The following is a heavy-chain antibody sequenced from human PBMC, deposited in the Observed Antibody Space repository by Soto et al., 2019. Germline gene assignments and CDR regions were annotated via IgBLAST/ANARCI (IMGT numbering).Heavy chain of an antibody. J-gene: IGHJ6*02. V-gene: IGHV4-59*13. CDR3: ARGEDAFFYYGLDV. Sequence: SEDLSLTCIDCGGSITCDQWSWFRQPRLKVPQRIPYIHYTGISGYTPSTSYSPSLKSRATMSVDTSKSQFSLKLTSVTAADTAVYYCARGEDAFFYYGLDVWGQASTLTVYS. CDR1: GGSITCDQ. CDR2: IHYTGISGYTPST.